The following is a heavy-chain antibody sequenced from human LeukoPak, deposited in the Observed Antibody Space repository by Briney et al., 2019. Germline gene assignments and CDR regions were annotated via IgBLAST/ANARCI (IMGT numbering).Heavy chain of an antibody. CDR2: ISGSGDST. V-gene: IGHV3-23*01. J-gene: IGHJ4*02. D-gene: IGHD5-24*01. CDR3: AKDDAWLQYNY. Sequence: PGGSLRLSCAASGFTFSTYAMTWVRQAPGKGLEWVSTISGSGDSTYYADSVKGRFTISRDNSKNTLYLQMNSLRVEDTAVFYCAKDDAWLQYNYWGQGTLVTVSS. CDR1: GFTFSTYA.